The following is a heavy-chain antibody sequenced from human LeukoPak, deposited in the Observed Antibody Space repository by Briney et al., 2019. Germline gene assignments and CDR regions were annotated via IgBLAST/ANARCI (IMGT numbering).Heavy chain of an antibody. CDR2: IYHSGST. CDR1: GGSISSSNW. V-gene: IGHV4-4*02. Sequence: SETLSLTCAVSGGSISSSNWWSWVRQPPGKGLEWIGEIYHSGSTNYNPSLKSRVTISVDKSKNQFSLKLSSVTAADTAVCYCASTYSSSWFDYWGQGTLVTVSS. D-gene: IGHD6-13*01. CDR3: ASTYSSSWFDY. J-gene: IGHJ4*02.